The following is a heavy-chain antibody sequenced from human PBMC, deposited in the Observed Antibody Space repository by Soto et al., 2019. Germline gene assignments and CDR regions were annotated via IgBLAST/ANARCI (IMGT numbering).Heavy chain of an antibody. CDR2: ISGSGGST. D-gene: IGHD1-1*01. CDR3: AKVVRDVLATGTFYYGMDV. V-gene: IGHV3-23*01. J-gene: IGHJ6*02. Sequence: PGWSLRLSCASSVFTFISYAMSWVRQAPGKGLEWVSAISGSGGSTYYADSVKGRFTISRDNSKNTLYLQMNSLRAEDTAVYYCAKVVRDVLATGTFYYGMDVWGQGTTVTVSS. CDR1: VFTFISYA.